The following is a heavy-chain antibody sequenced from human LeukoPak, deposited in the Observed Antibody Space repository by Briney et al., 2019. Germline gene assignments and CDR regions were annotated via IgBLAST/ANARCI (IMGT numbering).Heavy chain of an antibody. D-gene: IGHD3-10*01. CDR3: AKAIEFGASYYGMDV. CDR1: GFTFDDYA. CDR2: ISWNSGSI. V-gene: IGHV3-9*01. Sequence: PGGSLRLSCAASGFTFDDYAMHWVRQAPGKGLEWVSGISWNSGSIGYADSVKGRFTISRDNAKNSLYLQMNSLRAEDTALYYCAKAIEFGASYYGMDVWGQGTTVTVSS. J-gene: IGHJ6*02.